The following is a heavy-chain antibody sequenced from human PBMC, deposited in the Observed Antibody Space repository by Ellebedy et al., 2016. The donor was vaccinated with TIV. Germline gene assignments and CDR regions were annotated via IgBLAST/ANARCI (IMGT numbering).Heavy chain of an antibody. J-gene: IGHJ4*02. D-gene: IGHD4-17*01. Sequence: SETLSLTCTVSGGSISSDLYYWSWIRQPPGKGLEWIGYIYDTGSTFYNPSPKSRLIISLDMSKNQFSLRLSSVTAADTAMYYCAGGYGDYRYWGQGTLVTVTS. CDR2: IYDTGST. CDR1: GGSISSDLYY. V-gene: IGHV4-30-4*08. CDR3: AGGYGDYRY.